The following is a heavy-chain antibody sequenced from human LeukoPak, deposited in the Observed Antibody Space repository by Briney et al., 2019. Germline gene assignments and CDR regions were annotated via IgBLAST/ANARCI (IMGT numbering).Heavy chain of an antibody. J-gene: IGHJ1*01. CDR2: IYSGGGT. CDR1: GITVSRNH. Sequence: GGSLRLSCAASGITVSRNHMSWVRQAPGKGLEWVSVIYSGGGTYYAESVKGRFTISRDNSKNTLYLQMSSLRDEDTAVYYCARDQCTSASCYSNWGQGTLVTVSS. CDR3: ARDQCTSASCYSN. V-gene: IGHV3-66*02. D-gene: IGHD2-2*02.